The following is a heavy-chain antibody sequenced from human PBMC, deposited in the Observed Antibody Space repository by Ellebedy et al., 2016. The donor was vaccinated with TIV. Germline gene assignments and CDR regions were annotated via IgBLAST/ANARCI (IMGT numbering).Heavy chain of an antibody. CDR2: ICPGDSDT. Sequence: GESLKISCKGSGYSFTSYWIGWVRQMPGKGLEWMGIICPGDSDTRYSPSFQGQVTISADKSISTAYLQWSSPKASDTAMYYCARRKGTTVVTNDAFDIWGQGTMVTVSS. V-gene: IGHV5-51*01. D-gene: IGHD4-23*01. CDR1: GYSFTSYW. CDR3: ARRKGTTVVTNDAFDI. J-gene: IGHJ3*02.